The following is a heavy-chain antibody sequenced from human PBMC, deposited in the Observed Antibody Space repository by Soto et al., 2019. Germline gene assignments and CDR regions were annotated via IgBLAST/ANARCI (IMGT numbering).Heavy chain of an antibody. V-gene: IGHV3-30-3*01. Sequence: GGSLRLSCAASGFTFTIYAVHWVRQAPGKGLEWVAIISFDGNSAYYADSVKGRFTFSRDNSKHTVYLQMDSLRAEDTAVYYCARWLSGYYYGMDVWGQGTTVTVSS. CDR2: ISFDGNSA. CDR1: GFTFTIYA. J-gene: IGHJ6*02. CDR3: ARWLSGYYYGMDV. D-gene: IGHD3-3*01.